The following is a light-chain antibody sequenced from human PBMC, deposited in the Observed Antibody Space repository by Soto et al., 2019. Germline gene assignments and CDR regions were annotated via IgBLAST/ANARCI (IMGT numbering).Light chain of an antibody. Sequence: IQMTQSPSSLSASVGDRGTITCRARQGIRNDLTWYQQKPGKAPKLLISGASNLQIGVPSRFSGSGSGTDFSLTIRSLQSDDFATYFCQHYYTYPPTFGQGTKVDIK. CDR2: GAS. J-gene: IGKJ1*01. CDR3: QHYYTYPPT. V-gene: IGKV1-6*01. CDR1: QGIRND.